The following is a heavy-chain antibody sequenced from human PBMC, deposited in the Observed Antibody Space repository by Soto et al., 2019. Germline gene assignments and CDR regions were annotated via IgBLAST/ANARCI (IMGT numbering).Heavy chain of an antibody. Sequence: ASVKVSCKASGYTFTSYGISWVRQAPGQGLEWMGWISAYNGNTNYAQKLQGRVTMTTDTSTSTAYMELRSLRSDDTAVYYCARDIVATIDYYYGMDVWGQGTTVTSP. D-gene: IGHD5-12*01. CDR1: GYTFTSYG. CDR2: ISAYNGNT. CDR3: ARDIVATIDYYYGMDV. J-gene: IGHJ6*02. V-gene: IGHV1-18*04.